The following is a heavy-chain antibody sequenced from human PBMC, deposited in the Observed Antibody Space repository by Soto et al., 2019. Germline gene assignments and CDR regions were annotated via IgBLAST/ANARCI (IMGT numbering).Heavy chain of an antibody. CDR2: ISASGDKT. CDR3: ARCCITSSCYEGQYYGMDV. Sequence: EVQLLESGGGLVQPGGSLRLSCAASGYTFSIYAMSWVRLAPGKGLEWVSAISASGDKTLFADSVKGRFTISRDNSENTVFLQMNRLRAEDTAVYYCARCCITSSCYEGQYYGMDVWGLGTRVSVSS. J-gene: IGHJ6*02. D-gene: IGHD2-2*01. V-gene: IGHV3-23*01. CDR1: GYTFSIYA.